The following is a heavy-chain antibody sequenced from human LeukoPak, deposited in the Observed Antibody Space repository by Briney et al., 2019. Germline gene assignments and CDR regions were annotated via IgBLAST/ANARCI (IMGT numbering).Heavy chain of an antibody. CDR1: GFTFSSYG. J-gene: IGHJ4*02. V-gene: IGHV3-30*18. CDR3: AKELVVRGYFDY. D-gene: IGHD2-15*01. Sequence: GGSLRLPCAASGFTFSSYGMHWVRQAPGKGLEWVAVISYDGSNKYYADSVKGRFTISRDNSKNTLYLQMNSLRAEDTAVYYCAKELVVRGYFDYWGQGTLVTVSS. CDR2: ISYDGSNK.